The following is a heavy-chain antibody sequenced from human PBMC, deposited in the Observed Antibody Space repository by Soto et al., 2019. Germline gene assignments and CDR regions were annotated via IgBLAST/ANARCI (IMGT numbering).Heavy chain of an antibody. CDR3: AKDSISSSSSWPLYYYYGMDV. Sequence: GGSLRLSCAASGFTFDDYTMHWVRQAPGKGLEWVSLISWDGGSTYYADSVKGRFTISRDNSKNSLYLQMNSLRTEDTALYYCAKDSISSSSSWPLYYYYGMDVWGQGTTVTVSS. CDR2: ISWDGGST. V-gene: IGHV3-43*01. CDR1: GFTFDDYT. D-gene: IGHD6-13*01. J-gene: IGHJ6*02.